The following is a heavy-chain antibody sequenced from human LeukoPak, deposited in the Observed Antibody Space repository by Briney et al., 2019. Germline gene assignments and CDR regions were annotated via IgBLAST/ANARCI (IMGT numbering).Heavy chain of an antibody. CDR3: GKNRYSGSLSPFDI. Sequence: QPGGSLRLSCAASGFTFNNYALSWVRQAPGKGLEWVSTISGSGGDTYYAGSVKGRFTISRDFSKNTLYLQMNSLRVEDTAVYYCGKNRYSGSLSPFDIWGQGTMVTVSS. V-gene: IGHV3-23*01. J-gene: IGHJ3*02. CDR2: ISGSGGDT. D-gene: IGHD1-26*01. CDR1: GFTFNNYA.